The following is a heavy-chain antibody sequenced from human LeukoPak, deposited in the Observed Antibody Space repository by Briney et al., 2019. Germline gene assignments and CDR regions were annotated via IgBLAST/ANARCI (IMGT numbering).Heavy chain of an antibody. J-gene: IGHJ6*02. CDR3: ASPAEGAYGDPSSYYYYGMDV. V-gene: IGHV3-30*03. CDR1: GFTFSSYG. Sequence: GGSLRLSCAASGFTFSSYGMHWVRQAPGKGLEWVAVISYDGSNKYYADSVKGRFTISRDNSKNTLYLQMNSLRAEDTAVYYCASPAEGAYGDPSSYYYYGMDVWGQGTTVTVSS. CDR2: ISYDGSNK. D-gene: IGHD4-17*01.